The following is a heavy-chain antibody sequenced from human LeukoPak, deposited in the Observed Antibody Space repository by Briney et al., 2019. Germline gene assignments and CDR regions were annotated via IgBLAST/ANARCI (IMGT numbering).Heavy chain of an antibody. CDR2: ISSTGGST. D-gene: IGHD2-15*01. J-gene: IGHJ4*02. V-gene: IGHV3-64D*09. Sequence: GGSLRLSCSASGFTFSNYAMHWVRQAPGKGLECISTISSTGGSTYYADSVKGRFTISRDNSKNTPYLQMSSLRAEDTAVYYCVRDTSYCSGGRCFATYSFDYWGQGTRVTVSS. CDR1: GFTFSNYA. CDR3: VRDTSYCSGGRCFATYSFDY.